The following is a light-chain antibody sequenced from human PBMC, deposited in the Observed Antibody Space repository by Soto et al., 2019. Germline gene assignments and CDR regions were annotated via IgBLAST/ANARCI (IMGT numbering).Light chain of an antibody. Sequence: QSALTQPASVSGSPGQSITISCTGTSSDVGSYNLVSWYQQHPGKAPKLMISEVSKRPSGVSNRFSGSKSGNTASLTISGLQAEDEADYYCCLYAGTYVCGTGPKVTVL. CDR2: EVS. CDR1: SSDVGSYNL. CDR3: CLYAGTYV. V-gene: IGLV2-23*02. J-gene: IGLJ1*01.